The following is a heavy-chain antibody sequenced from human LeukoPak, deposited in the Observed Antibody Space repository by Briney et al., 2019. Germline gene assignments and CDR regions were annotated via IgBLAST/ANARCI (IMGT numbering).Heavy chain of an antibody. Sequence: ASVKVSCKASGYTFTGYYMHWVRQAPGQGLEWMGWINPNSGGTNYAQKFQGRVTMTRDTSISTAYMELSRLRSDDTAVYYCARGEGIAVTLYGMDVWGQGTTVTVSS. V-gene: IGHV1-2*02. D-gene: IGHD6-19*01. J-gene: IGHJ6*02. CDR1: GYTFTGYY. CDR2: INPNSGGT. CDR3: ARGEGIAVTLYGMDV.